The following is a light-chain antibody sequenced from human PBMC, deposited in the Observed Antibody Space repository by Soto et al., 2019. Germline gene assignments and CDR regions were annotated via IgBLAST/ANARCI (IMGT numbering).Light chain of an antibody. CDR2: GVS. CDR1: QRVSSSS. V-gene: IGKV3-20*01. Sequence: EIVLTQYPATLSLSPGERATLSCRASQRVSSSSFAWYQHKPGQSPRLLIFGVSSRATDISDRFSGSGSGTDFTLTINRLEPEDFAVYYCQQYSISSTFGQGTKVDIK. J-gene: IGKJ1*01. CDR3: QQYSISST.